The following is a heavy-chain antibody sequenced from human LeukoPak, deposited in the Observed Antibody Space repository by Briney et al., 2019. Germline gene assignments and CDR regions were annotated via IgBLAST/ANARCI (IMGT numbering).Heavy chain of an antibody. CDR1: GYTFTSYN. CDR3: ARDGSGSYSDRGWFDP. CDR2: MNPNSGNT. Sequence: GAAVKVSCKASGYTFTSYNINWVRQATGQGLEWMGWMNPNSGNTGYAQKFQGRVTMTRNTSISTAYMELSSLTSEDTAVYYCARDGSGSYSDRGWFDPWGQGTLVTVSS. V-gene: IGHV1-8*01. J-gene: IGHJ5*02. D-gene: IGHD3-10*01.